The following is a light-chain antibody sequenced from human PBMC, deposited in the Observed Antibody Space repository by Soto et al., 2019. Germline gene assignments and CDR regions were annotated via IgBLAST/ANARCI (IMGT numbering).Light chain of an antibody. CDR3: GSYTTSDTLA. V-gene: IGLV2-14*03. Sequence: QSALTQPASVSGSPGQPITISCTGSYSDVGGYNSVSWYQQHPGKAPKLMIYDVDNRPSGVSNRFSGSKSGNTASLTISGPQTEDEADYYCGSYTTSDTLAFGGGTKLTVL. J-gene: IGLJ2*01. CDR2: DVD. CDR1: YSDVGGYNS.